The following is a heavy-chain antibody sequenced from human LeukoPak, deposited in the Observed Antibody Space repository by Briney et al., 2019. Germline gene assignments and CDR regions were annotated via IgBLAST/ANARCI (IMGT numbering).Heavy chain of an antibody. CDR1: GFTFSNYE. CDR3: ARLSRATPDY. J-gene: IGHJ4*02. V-gene: IGHV3-48*03. CDR2: ISSTGRTM. Sequence: GGSLRLSCADSGFTFSNYEMVWVRQGPGKGLEWVSYISSTGRTMYYADSVKGRFTIFRDNAKKSLYLQMNSLRAEDTAVYYCARLSRATPDYWGQGTLVTVSS.